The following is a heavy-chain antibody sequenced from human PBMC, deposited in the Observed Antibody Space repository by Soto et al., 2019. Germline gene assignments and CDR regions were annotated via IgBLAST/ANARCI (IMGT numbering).Heavy chain of an antibody. CDR3: AKGGITMVLGVIIRWGFDY. CDR1: GFTFSSYG. D-gene: IGHD3-10*01. J-gene: IGHJ4*02. CDR2: ISYDGINK. Sequence: GGSLRLSGAASGFTFSSYGMPWGRQAPGKGLEWVAVISYDGINKYYADSVKGRFTISRDNSKNTLYLQMNSLRAEDTAVYYCAKGGITMVLGVIIRWGFDYWGQGTLVTVSS. V-gene: IGHV3-30*18.